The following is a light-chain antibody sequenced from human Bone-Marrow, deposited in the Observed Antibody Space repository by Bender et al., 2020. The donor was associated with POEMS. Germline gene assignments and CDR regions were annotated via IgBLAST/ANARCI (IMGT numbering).Light chain of an antibody. CDR2: AVT. J-gene: IGLJ3*02. CDR3: VAWDASLNGWV. CDR1: NSDIGSYNL. V-gene: IGLV2-14*02. Sequence: QSALPQPASVSGSPGQSITISCTGTNSDIGSYNLVSWFQQYPGTAPKLIIYAVTERPSGVSNRFSGSKSGTSASLAITGLQSDDEAIYFCVAWDASLNGWVFGGGTKLTVL.